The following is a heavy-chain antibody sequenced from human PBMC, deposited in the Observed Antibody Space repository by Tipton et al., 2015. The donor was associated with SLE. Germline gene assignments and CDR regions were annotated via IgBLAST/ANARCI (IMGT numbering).Heavy chain of an antibody. Sequence: GSLRLSCAASGFTFSSYAMSWVRQAPGKGLEWVSIIYRAGTTYYGDSAKGRFIISRDTSNDMVYLQMNSLRPDDTAVYYCARQDFWNDPFDYWGRGTLVTVSS. D-gene: IGHD1-1*01. CDR1: GFTFSSYA. V-gene: IGHV3-66*04. J-gene: IGHJ4*02. CDR2: IYRAGTT. CDR3: ARQDFWNDPFDY.